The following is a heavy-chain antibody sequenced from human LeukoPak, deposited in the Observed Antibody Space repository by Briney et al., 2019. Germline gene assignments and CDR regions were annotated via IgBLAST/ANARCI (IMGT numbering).Heavy chain of an antibody. Sequence: GGSLRLSCAASGFTFSNYAMSWVRQAPGKGLESVSVISGTGAYTYYADSVKGRVTISRDNSKNILYLQMNSLRAEDTTVYYCAKGHSDYGTGFDLWGRGTLVTVSS. CDR3: AKGHSDYGTGFDL. D-gene: IGHD4-17*01. CDR1: GFTFSNYA. V-gene: IGHV3-23*01. CDR2: ISGTGAYT. J-gene: IGHJ4*02.